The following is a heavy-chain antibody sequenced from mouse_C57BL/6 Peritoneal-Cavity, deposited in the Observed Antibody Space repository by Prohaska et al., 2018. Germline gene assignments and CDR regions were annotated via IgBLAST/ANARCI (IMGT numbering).Heavy chain of an antibody. J-gene: IGHJ3*01. V-gene: IGHV1-64*01. CDR3: ARSRGYDGAWFAY. CDR1: GYTFTSYW. D-gene: IGHD2-2*01. Sequence: QVQLQQPGAELVKPGASVKLSCKASGYTFTSYWMHWVKQRPGQGLEWIGMIHPNSGSTNYNEKFKSKATLTVDKSSSTADMQLSSLTSEDSAVYYCARSRGYDGAWFAYWGQGTLVTVSA. CDR2: IHPNSGST.